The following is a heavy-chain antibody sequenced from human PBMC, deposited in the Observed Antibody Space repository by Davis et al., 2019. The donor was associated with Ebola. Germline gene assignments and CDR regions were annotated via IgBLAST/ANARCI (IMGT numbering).Heavy chain of an antibody. V-gene: IGHV4-39*01. J-gene: IGHJ4*02. D-gene: IGHD2-2*01. CDR1: GGSIRGSGQY. CDR3: ARQSSSSRGDY. CDR2: IFYSGST. Sequence: GSLRLSCTVSGGSIRGSGQYWGWIRQPPGKGLEWMGSIFYSGSTSYNPSLKSRVTISVDTTKNHFSLKLRSVTAADTAVYYCARQSSSSRGDYWGQGILVTVSS.